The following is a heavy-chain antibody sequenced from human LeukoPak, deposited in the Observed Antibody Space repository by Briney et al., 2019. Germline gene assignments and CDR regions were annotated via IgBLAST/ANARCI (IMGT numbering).Heavy chain of an antibody. CDR3: ASSVMGATSPSNLDS. Sequence: SETLSLTCTVSGGSISPYYWSWIRQPPGKGLEWIGYIYYSGTTNYNPSLKSRLTISTDVSKNQFSLRLNSVTTADTAVYYCASSVMGATSPSNLDSWGQGILVTVSS. CDR1: GGSISPYY. V-gene: IGHV4-59*01. CDR2: IYYSGTT. D-gene: IGHD1-26*01. J-gene: IGHJ4*02.